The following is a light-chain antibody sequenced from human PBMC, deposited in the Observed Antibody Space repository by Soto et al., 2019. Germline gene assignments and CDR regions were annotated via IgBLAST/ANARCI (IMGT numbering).Light chain of an antibody. J-gene: IGKJ1*01. CDR3: QQYNNWPIT. V-gene: IGKV3-15*01. Sequence: EIVMTQSPATLSVSPGERATLSCRASQSVSSNLAWYQQKPGQAPRLLIHGASTRATGIPARFSGSGSGTEFTLTISSLQAEDFEVYYCQQYNNWPITFGQGTKVEIK. CDR2: GAS. CDR1: QSVSSN.